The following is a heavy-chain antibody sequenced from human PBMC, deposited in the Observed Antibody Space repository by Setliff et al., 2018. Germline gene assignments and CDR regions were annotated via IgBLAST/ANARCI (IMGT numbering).Heavy chain of an antibody. Sequence: SETLSLTCAVYTGSFSGNYWSWLRQPPGKGLEWIGEINHSGSTNYNPSLKSRVTISVDTSKNQFSLRLSSMTAADTAVYYCASLHYDYVWGSYRTSDYYYYYYMDVWGKGTTVTVSS. CDR1: TGSFSGNY. CDR2: INHSGST. D-gene: IGHD3-16*02. V-gene: IGHV4-34*01. J-gene: IGHJ6*03. CDR3: ASLHYDYVWGSYRTSDYYYYYYMDV.